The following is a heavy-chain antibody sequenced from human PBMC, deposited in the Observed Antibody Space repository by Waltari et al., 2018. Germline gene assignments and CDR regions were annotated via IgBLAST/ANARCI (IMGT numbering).Heavy chain of an antibody. D-gene: IGHD3-3*01. J-gene: IGHJ4*02. CDR1: GYSISSGYY. CDR3: ARGGAYYDFWSGYGGVGY. CDR2: IYHSGST. V-gene: IGHV4-38-2*02. Sequence: QVQLQESGPGLVKPSETLSLPCTVSGYSISSGYYWGWIRQPPGKGLEWIGSIYHSGSTYYNPSLKSRVTISVETSKNQFSLKLSSVTAADTAVYYCARGGAYYDFWSGYGGVGYWGQGTLVTVSS.